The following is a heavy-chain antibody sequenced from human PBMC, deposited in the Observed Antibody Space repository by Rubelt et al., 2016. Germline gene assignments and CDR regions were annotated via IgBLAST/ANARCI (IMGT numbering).Heavy chain of an antibody. V-gene: IGHV3-38-3*01. J-gene: IGHJ3*02. CDR2: ISGGST. CDR3: ARATLLGYCSGGSCSRAFDI. Sequence: WVSSISGGSTYYADSRKGRFTISRDNSKNTLYLQMNSLRAEDTAVYYCARATLLGYCSGGSCSRAFDIWGQGTMVTVSS. D-gene: IGHD2-15*01.